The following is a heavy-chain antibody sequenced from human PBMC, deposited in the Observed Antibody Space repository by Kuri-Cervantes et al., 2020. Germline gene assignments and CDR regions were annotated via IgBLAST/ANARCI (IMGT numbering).Heavy chain of an antibody. V-gene: IGHV3-9*01. Sequence: SLKISCAASGFTFDDYAMHWVRQAPGKGLEWVSGISWNSGSIGYADSVKGRFTISRDNAENSLYLQMNSLRAEDTAVYYCARTPAAGGGDNWGQGTLVTVSS. J-gene: IGHJ4*02. CDR2: ISWNSGSI. CDR3: ARTPAAGGGDN. D-gene: IGHD1-14*01. CDR1: GFTFDDYA.